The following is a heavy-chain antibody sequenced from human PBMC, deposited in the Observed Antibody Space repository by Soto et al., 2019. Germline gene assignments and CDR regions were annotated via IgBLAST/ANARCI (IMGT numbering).Heavy chain of an antibody. J-gene: IGHJ4*02. CDR1: GDSISSYY. CDR2: IYYSGST. CDR3: ARHSPDFDWLSQFDY. Sequence: SETLSLTCTVSGDSISSYYWSWIRQPPGKGLEWIGYIYYSGSTNYNPSLKSRVTISVDTSKNQFTLKLSSVTAADTAVYYCARHSPDFDWLSQFDYWGQGALVTVSS. V-gene: IGHV4-59*08. D-gene: IGHD3-9*01.